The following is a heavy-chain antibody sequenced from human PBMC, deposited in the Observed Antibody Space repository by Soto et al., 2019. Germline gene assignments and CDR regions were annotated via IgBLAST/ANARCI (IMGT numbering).Heavy chain of an antibody. V-gene: IGHV3-30*18. CDR3: AKDSIAAAVPDY. CDR1: GFTFSSYG. Sequence: VPLVESGGGVVQPGRSLRLSCAASGFTFSSYGMHWVRQAPGKGLEWVAVISYDGSNKYYADSVKGRFTISRDNSKNTLYLQMNSLRAEDTAVYYCAKDSIAAAVPDYWGQGTLVTVSS. D-gene: IGHD6-13*01. CDR2: ISYDGSNK. J-gene: IGHJ4*02.